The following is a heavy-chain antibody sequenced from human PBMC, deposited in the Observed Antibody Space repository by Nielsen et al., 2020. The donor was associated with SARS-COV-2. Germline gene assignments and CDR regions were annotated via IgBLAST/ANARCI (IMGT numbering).Heavy chain of an antibody. D-gene: IGHD3-22*01. CDR1: GFTFDDYA. V-gene: IGHV3-23*01. Sequence: GGSLRLSCAASGFTFDDYAMHWVRQAPGKGLEWVSAISGSGGSTYYADSVKGRFTISRDNSKNTLYLQMNSLRAEDTAVYYCAKEQYYYDSSGEGYWGQGTLVTVSS. CDR2: ISGSGGST. J-gene: IGHJ4*02. CDR3: AKEQYYYDSSGEGY.